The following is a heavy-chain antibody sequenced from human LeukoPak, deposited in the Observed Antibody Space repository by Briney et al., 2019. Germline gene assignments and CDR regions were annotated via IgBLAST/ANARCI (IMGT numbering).Heavy chain of an antibody. V-gene: IGHV3-23*01. CDR1: GFTFSSYA. Sequence: GGSLRLSCAASGFTFSSYAMSWVRQAPAKGLEGVSAISGSGGSTYYADSVKGRFTISRDNSKTTLYLQMNSLRAEDTAVYYRAKFYSSSGGDAFDIWGQGTMVTVSS. D-gene: IGHD6-19*01. CDR2: ISGSGGST. J-gene: IGHJ3*02. CDR3: AKFYSSSGGDAFDI.